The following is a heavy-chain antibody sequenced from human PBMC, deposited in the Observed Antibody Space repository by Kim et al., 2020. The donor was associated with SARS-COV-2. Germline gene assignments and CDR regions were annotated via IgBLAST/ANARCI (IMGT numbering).Heavy chain of an antibody. D-gene: IGHD2-15*01. V-gene: IGHV3-23*01. CDR1: GFTFSTYA. CDR2: ISGYGGST. J-gene: IGHJ6*02. Sequence: GGSLRLSCATSGFTFSTYAMNWVRQAPGKGLEWVSTISGYGGSTYYADSVKGRFTIARDNSENTLFLHMNTLRAEDTAVYYCAKDRAHCTGGNCLGYFYGMDHWGHGTTVTVS. CDR3: AKDRAHCTGGNCLGYFYGMDH.